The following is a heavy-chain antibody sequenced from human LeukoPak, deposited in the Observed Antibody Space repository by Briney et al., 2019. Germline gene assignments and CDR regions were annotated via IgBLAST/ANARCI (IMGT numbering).Heavy chain of an antibody. J-gene: IGHJ4*02. D-gene: IGHD6-6*01. Sequence: GGSLRLSCAASGFTFSSYNMNWVRQAPGKGLEWVSYITSSSSTIYYADSVKGRFTISRDNAKNSLYLQMNSLRDEDTAVYYCAREHSSSYGSVSDYWGQGTLVTVSS. CDR1: GFTFSSYN. V-gene: IGHV3-48*02. CDR3: AREHSSSYGSVSDY. CDR2: ITSSSSTI.